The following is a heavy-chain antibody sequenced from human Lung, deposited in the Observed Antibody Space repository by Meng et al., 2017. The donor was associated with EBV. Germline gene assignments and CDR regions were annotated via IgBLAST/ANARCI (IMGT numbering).Heavy chain of an antibody. Sequence: QVQLVASGGGLVQPGRSLRLSCAASGFSFTTYTMHWVRQAPGKGLEWVALISSDGSNEYYADSVKGRFTISRDNSRDTLYLQLNSLRPEDTAVYYCARDRWGGYNCCDYWGQGTLVTVSS. CDR2: ISSDGSNE. V-gene: IGHV3-30-3*01. D-gene: IGHD5-24*01. CDR3: ARDRWGGYNCCDY. CDR1: GFSFTTYT. J-gene: IGHJ4*02.